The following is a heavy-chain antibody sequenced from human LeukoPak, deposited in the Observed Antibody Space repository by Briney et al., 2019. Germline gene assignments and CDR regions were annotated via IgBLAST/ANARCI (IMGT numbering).Heavy chain of an antibody. D-gene: IGHD6-13*01. J-gene: IGHJ6*03. CDR1: GFTFSSYG. CDR3: ARGVGSSWYNYYYMDV. V-gene: IGHV3-30*02. Sequence: GGSLRLSCAASGFTFSSYGMHWVRQAPGKGLEWVAFIRYDGSNKYYADSVKGRFTISRDNSKNTLYLQMNSLGAEDTAVYYCARGVGSSWYNYYYMDVWGKGTTVTISS. CDR2: IRYDGSNK.